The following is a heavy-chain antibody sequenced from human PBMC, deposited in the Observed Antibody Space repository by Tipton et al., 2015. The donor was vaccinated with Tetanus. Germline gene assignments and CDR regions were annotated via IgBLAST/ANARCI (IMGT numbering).Heavy chain of an antibody. CDR3: ARGPLENEGYFDS. V-gene: IGHV4-59*01. J-gene: IGHJ4*02. D-gene: IGHD1-1*01. CDR1: GGSMRSYY. Sequence: TLSLTCIVSGGSMRSYYWSWIRQPPGKGLEWIGHIYPSGGARYNPSLKSRTTMSVDRSKSQFSLEVTSVTAADTAVYFCARGPLENEGYFDSWGQGILVTVTA. CDR2: IYPSGGA.